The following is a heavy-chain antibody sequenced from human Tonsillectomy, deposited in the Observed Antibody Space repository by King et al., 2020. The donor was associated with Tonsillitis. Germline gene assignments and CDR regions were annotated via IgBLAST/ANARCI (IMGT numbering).Heavy chain of an antibody. J-gene: IGHJ6*02. CDR3: ARIGEGGPTSYYGMDV. D-gene: IGHD3-16*01. CDR1: GGTFSSYA. Sequence: QLVQSGAEVKKPGSSVKVSCKASGGTFSSYAISWVRLAPGQGLEWMGVIIPMFGTADYAKKFQGRVTISADESASTAYMELSSLRSEDTALYYCARIGEGGPTSYYGMDVWGQGTTVT. V-gene: IGHV1-69*12. CDR2: IIPMFGTA.